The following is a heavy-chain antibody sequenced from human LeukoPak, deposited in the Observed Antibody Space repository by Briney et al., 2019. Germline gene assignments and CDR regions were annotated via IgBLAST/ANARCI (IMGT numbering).Heavy chain of an antibody. CDR1: GGSISSGGYS. CDR3: ARDKSTMVRGVKYYYMDV. D-gene: IGHD3-10*01. Sequence: PSETLSLTCAVSGGSISSGGYSWSWIRQPPGKGLEWIGYIYYSGSTYYNASLKSRVTISVDTSKHQFSLKLSSVTAADTAVYYCARDKSTMVRGVKYYYMDVWGKGTTVTVSS. J-gene: IGHJ6*03. V-gene: IGHV4-30-4*07. CDR2: IYYSGST.